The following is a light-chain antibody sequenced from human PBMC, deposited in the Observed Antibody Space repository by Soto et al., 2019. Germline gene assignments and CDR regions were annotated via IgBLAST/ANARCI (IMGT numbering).Light chain of an antibody. V-gene: IGKV4-1*01. J-gene: IGKJ3*01. CDR3: QHQT. CDR1: PSVLYSSNNKNY. CDR2: WAS. Sequence: DIVMTQSPDSLAVSLGERATINCKSSPSVLYSSNNKNYLAWYQQKPGQPPKLLIYWASTRESGVPDRFSGSGSGTDFTLTISSLQAEDVAVYYCQHQTFGPGTKVDIK.